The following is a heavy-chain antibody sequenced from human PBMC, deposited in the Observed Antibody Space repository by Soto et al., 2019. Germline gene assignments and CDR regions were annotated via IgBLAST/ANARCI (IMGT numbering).Heavy chain of an antibody. CDR1: GGTFSSYT. V-gene: IGHV1-69*02. D-gene: IGHD2-2*01. Sequence: QVQLVQSGAAVKKPGSSVKVSCKASGGTFSSYTISWVRQAPGQGLEWMGRIIPILGIANYAQKFQGRVTITADKSTSTAYMELSSLRSEDTAVYYCARPLCSSTSCYANYYYGMDVWGQGTTVTVSS. CDR3: ARPLCSSTSCYANYYYGMDV. J-gene: IGHJ6*02. CDR2: IIPILGIA.